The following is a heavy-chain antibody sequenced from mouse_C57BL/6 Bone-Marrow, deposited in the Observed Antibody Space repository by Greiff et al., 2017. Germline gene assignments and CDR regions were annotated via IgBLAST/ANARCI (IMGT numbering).Heavy chain of an antibody. V-gene: IGHV1-81*01. J-gene: IGHJ3*01. Sequence: QVQLQQSGAELARPGASVKLSCTASGYTFTSYGISWVKQRTGQGLAWIGEIYPRSGNTYYTEKFKGKATLTADKSSSTAYMELRRLTSEDSAVYFCARGDDSSWFAYWGQGTLVTVSA. CDR3: ARGDDSSWFAY. CDR1: GYTFTSYG. D-gene: IGHD2-12*01. CDR2: IYPRSGNT.